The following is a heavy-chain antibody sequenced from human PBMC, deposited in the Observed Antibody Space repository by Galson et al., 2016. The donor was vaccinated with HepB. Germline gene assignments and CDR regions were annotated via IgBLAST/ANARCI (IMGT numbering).Heavy chain of an antibody. J-gene: IGHJ4*02. CDR1: GFTFSNYG. CDR2: ITSTTNAV. D-gene: IGHD2-2*01. CDR3: ARFLIPAANDY. V-gene: IGHV3-48*02. Sequence: SLRLSCAASGFTFSNYGMNWVRQAPGKGLEWLSFITSTTNAVHYADSVKGRFTISRDNAKKSLFLQMNSLRDEDTAVYYCARFLIPAANDYWGQGTLVTVSS.